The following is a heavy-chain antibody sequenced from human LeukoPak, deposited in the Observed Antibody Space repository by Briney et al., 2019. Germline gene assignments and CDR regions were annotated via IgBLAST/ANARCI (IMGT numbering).Heavy chain of an antibody. V-gene: IGHV3-30-3*02. D-gene: IGHD4-17*01. CDR3: AKSPDYGDYVVDY. Sequence: GRSLRLSCAASGFSFSDYAMHWVRQAPSKGLEWVALISFDGSNIYYADSVKGRFTISRDNTKNTLYLQMNSVRAEDTAVYYCAKSPDYGDYVVDYWGQGTLVTVSS. CDR1: GFSFSDYA. J-gene: IGHJ4*02. CDR2: ISFDGSNI.